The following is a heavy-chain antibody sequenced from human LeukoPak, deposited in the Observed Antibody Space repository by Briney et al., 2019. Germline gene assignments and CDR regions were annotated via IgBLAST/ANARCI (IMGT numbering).Heavy chain of an antibody. CDR2: INAGNGNT. CDR3: ARELRWFGELAFDI. J-gene: IGHJ3*02. D-gene: IGHD3-10*01. Sequence: ASVKVSCKASGYTFTSYAMHWVRQAPGQRLEWMGWINAGNGNTKYSQKFQGRVTITRDTSASTAYMELSSLRSEDTAVYYCARELRWFGELAFDIWGQGTMVTVSS. CDR1: GYTFTSYA. V-gene: IGHV1-3*01.